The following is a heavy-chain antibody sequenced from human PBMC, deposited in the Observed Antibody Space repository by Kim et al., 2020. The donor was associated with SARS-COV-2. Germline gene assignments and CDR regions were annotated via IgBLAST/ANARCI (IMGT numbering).Heavy chain of an antibody. CDR3: ARLRRRMVRGVSWCPFDY. CDR1: GGSFSGYY. CDR2: INHSGST. D-gene: IGHD3-10*01. J-gene: IGHJ4*02. V-gene: IGHV4-34*01. Sequence: SETLSLTCAVYGGSFSGYYWSWIRQPPGKGLEWIGEINHSGSTNYNPSLKSRVTISVDTSKNQFSLKLSSVTAADTAVYYCARLRRRMVRGVSWCPFDYWGQGTLVTVSS.